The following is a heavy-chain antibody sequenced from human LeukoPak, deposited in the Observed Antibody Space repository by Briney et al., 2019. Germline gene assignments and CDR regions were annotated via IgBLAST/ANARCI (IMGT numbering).Heavy chain of an antibody. CDR1: GFTFSTYG. J-gene: IGHJ6*03. CDR2: IRYDVTNK. D-gene: IGHD6-13*01. Sequence: GGSLRLSCAASGFTFSTYGMHWVRQARGKGLEWVAFIRYDVTNKYYADSVKGRFTISRDNSKNTLYLQMNSLRAEDTAVYYCAKDTTSSWTPNYYYYYYMDVWGKGTTVTVSS. CDR3: AKDTTSSWTPNYYYYYYMDV. V-gene: IGHV3-30*02.